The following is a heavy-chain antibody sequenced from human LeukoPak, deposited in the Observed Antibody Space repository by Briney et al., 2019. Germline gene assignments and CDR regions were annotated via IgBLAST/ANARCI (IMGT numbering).Heavy chain of an antibody. CDR1: GFTFSSYS. CDR2: ISSSSSYI. J-gene: IGHJ6*03. Sequence: GGSLRLSCAASGFTFSSYSMNWVRQAPGKGLEWVSSISSSSSYIYSADSVKGRFTISRDNAKNSLYLQMNSLRVEDTAVYCCARANPVLEWLFDLPYYYYYMDVWGKGTTVTVSS. D-gene: IGHD3-3*01. V-gene: IGHV3-21*01. CDR3: ARANPVLEWLFDLPYYYYYMDV.